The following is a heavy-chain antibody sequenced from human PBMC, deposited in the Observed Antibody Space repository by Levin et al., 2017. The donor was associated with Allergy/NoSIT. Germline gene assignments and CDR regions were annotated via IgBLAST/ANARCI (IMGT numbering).Heavy chain of an antibody. Sequence: SVKVSCKASGFTFINSAVQWVRQARGQRLEWIGWIVVGSGNTNYAQKFQERVTITRDMSTTTASMELSSLRSEDTAVYYCATGTNWFDPWGQGTLVTVSS. J-gene: IGHJ5*02. CDR3: ATGTNWFDP. CDR2: IVVGSGNT. CDR1: GFTFINSA. V-gene: IGHV1-58*01.